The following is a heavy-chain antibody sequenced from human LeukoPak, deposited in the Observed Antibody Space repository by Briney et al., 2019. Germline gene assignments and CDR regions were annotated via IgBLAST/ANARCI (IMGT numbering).Heavy chain of an antibody. CDR2: NYYSGSS. Sequence: SETLSLTCTVSGGSISSSSYYWGRIPQPPGKGLEWIGSNYYSGSSYYNPSHKRRVTISVDTSKNQFSQKLSSVTAADTVVYYCARSHNSGYDPFNYWGQGTLVTVSS. V-gene: IGHV4-39*01. CDR1: GGSISSSSYY. CDR3: ARSHNSGYDPFNY. D-gene: IGHD5-12*01. J-gene: IGHJ4*02.